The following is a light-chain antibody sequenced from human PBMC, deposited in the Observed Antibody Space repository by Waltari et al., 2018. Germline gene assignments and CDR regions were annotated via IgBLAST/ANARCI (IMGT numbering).Light chain of an antibody. CDR3: ATWDDSLNGWV. J-gene: IGLJ3*02. CDR1: NSTLGTNH. V-gene: IGLV1-44*01. CDR2: RND. Sequence: QSVVTQPPSASAHPGQRVTMSCSGSNSTLGTNHSHLYQQLPGTAPKPLVFRNDQRPSGVPDRFSASRSGTSASLAISGLQCDDEADYYCATWDDSLNGWVFGGGTRLTVL.